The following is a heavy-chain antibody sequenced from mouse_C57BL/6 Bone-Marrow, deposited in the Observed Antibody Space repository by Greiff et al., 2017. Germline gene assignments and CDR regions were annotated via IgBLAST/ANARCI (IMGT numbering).Heavy chain of an antibody. CDR3: TRDPLYGSSFHWYFDV. J-gene: IGHJ1*03. CDR1: GFTFSSYA. CDR2: ISSGGDYT. Sequence: DVKLVESGEGLVKPGGSLKLSCAASGFTFSSYAMSWVRQTPEKRLEWVAYISSGGDYTYYADTVKGRFTFTRDNARNTLYLQMSSLKSEDTAMYYCTRDPLYGSSFHWYFDVWGTGTTVTVSS. D-gene: IGHD1-1*01. V-gene: IGHV5-9-1*02.